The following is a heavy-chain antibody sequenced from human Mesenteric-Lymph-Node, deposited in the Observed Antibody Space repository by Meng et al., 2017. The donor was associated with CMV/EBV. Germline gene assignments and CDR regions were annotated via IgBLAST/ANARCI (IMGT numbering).Heavy chain of an antibody. Sequence: GESLKISCAASGFSFSSYGIHWVRQAPGKGLEWVAFIRYDGSDKYSADSVKGRFTISRDNAKNSLYLQMNSLRAEDTAVYYCARGEGYYGSGSYSNYYYGMDVWGQGTTVTVSS. J-gene: IGHJ6*02. CDR2: IRYDGSDK. CDR1: GFSFSSYG. D-gene: IGHD3-10*01. CDR3: ARGEGYYGSGSYSNYYYGMDV. V-gene: IGHV3-30*02.